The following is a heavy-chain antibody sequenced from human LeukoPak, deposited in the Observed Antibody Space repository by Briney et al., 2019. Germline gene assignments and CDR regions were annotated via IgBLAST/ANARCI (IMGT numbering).Heavy chain of an antibody. J-gene: IGHJ3*02. D-gene: IGHD6-13*01. CDR3: ASSSWYASAFDI. V-gene: IGHV1-2*02. Sequence: ASVKVSCKASGYTFTGYYMHWVRQAPGQGLEWMGWINPNSGGTNYAQKFQGRVTMTRDTFISTAYMELSRLRSDDTAVYYCASSSWYASAFDIWGQGTMVTVSS. CDR2: INPNSGGT. CDR1: GYTFTGYY.